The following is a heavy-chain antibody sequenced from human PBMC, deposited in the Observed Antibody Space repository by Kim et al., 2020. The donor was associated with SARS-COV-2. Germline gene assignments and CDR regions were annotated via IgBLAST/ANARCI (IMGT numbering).Heavy chain of an antibody. Sequence: GGSLRLSCIAFGYTFSDCKMSWVRQAPGKGLEWLSFINSGGGRIYYAASEGGLFTFTEHATKTLLYLKMSSMAVDTAAVYCLTGDFCFDVGYFKNLGQGT. D-gene: IGHD3-9*01. CDR3: LTGDFCFDVGYFKN. CDR1: GYTFSDCK. CDR2: INSGGGRI. V-gene: IGHV3-11*04. J-gene: IGHJ1*01.